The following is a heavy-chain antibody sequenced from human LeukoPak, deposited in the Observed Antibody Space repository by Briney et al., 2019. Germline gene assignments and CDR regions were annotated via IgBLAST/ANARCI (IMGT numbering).Heavy chain of an antibody. CDR1: GFTFSSYA. J-gene: IGHJ3*02. V-gene: IGHV3-23*01. CDR3: AKAIASIAARDAFDI. CDR2: ISGSGGST. D-gene: IGHD6-6*01. Sequence: GGSLRLSCAASGFTFSSYAMSWVRQAPGKGLEGFSAISGSGGSTYYADSVKGRFTISRDNSKNTLYLQMNSLRAEDTAVYYCAKAIASIAARDAFDIWGQGTMVTVSS.